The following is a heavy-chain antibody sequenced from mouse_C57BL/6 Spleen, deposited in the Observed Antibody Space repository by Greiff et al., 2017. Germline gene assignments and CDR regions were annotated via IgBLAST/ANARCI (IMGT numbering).Heavy chain of an antibody. CDR1: GYTFTSYD. V-gene: IGHV1-85*01. J-gene: IGHJ3*01. Sequence: QVHVKQSGPELVKPGASVKLSCKASGYTFTSYDINWVKQRPGQGLEWIGWIYPRDGSTKYNEKFKGKATLTVDTSSSTAYMELHSLTSEDSAVYFCAREDNYAYWGQGTLVTVSA. CDR2: IYPRDGST. CDR3: AREDNYAY. D-gene: IGHD1-3*01.